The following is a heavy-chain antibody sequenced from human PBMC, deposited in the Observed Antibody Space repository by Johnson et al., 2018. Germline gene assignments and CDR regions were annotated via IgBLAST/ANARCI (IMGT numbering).Heavy chain of an antibody. J-gene: IGHJ6*03. CDR2: MYYSGST. D-gene: IGHD6-13*01. V-gene: IGHV4-59*12. Sequence: QVQLQESGPGLVKPSETLSLTCTVSGGSINSYYWSWIRQPPGKGLEWIGYMYYSGSTYYNPSLKSRVTISVDTSKNQFSRKLSSVTAADTAVYYCARDQGSFALEYYHMDVGGKGTTVTVSS. CDR3: ARDQGSFALEYYHMDV. CDR1: GGSINSYY.